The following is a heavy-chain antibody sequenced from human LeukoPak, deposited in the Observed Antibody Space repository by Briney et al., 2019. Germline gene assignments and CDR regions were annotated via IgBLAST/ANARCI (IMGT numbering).Heavy chain of an antibody. Sequence: EASVKVSCKASGYTFTGYYMHWVRQAPGQGLEWMGWINPNSGGTNYAQKFQGRVTMTRDTSISTAYMELSRLRSEDTAVYYCARDLSLGYCSGDPCPGAFDIWGQGTMVTVSS. CDR1: GYTFTGYY. CDR3: ARDLSLGYCSGDPCPGAFDI. D-gene: IGHD2-15*01. CDR2: INPNSGGT. V-gene: IGHV1-2*02. J-gene: IGHJ3*02.